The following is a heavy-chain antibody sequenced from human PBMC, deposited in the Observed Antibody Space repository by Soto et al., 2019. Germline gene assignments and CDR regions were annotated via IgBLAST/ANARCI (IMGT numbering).Heavy chain of an antibody. V-gene: IGHV3-21*01. CDR3: ARDRLTVTIRFYYYYGMDV. J-gene: IGHJ6*02. CDR1: GFTFSSYS. CDR2: ISSSSSYI. D-gene: IGHD4-17*01. Sequence: GGSLRLSCAASGFTFSSYSMNWVRQAPGKGLEWVSSISSSSSYIYYADSVKGRFTISRDNAKNSLYLQMNSLRAEDTAVYYCARDRLTVTIRFYYYYGMDVWGQGTTVTVSS.